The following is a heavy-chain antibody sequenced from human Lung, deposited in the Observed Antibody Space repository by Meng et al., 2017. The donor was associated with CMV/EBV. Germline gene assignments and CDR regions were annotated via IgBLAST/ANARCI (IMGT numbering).Heavy chain of an antibody. V-gene: IGHV2-5*02. CDR2: IYWDDDN. CDR1: GSSLSTSGVG. CDR3: AHRHRLRDFDY. J-gene: IGHJ4*02. Sequence: ITLKESGPTLVKPTQTLTLTSAFSGSSLSTSGVGVCWIRQPPGKALEWLALIYWDDDNRYSPSLKNRLTITKDTSKNQVVLTLTNIDPVDTATYYCAHRHRLRDFDYWGQGTLVTVSS. D-gene: IGHD4-17*01.